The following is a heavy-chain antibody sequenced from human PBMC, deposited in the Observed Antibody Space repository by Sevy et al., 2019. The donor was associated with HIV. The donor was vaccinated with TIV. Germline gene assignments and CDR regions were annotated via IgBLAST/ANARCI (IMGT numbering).Heavy chain of an antibody. D-gene: IGHD4-17*01. CDR2: IYHSGNT. Sequence: SETLSLTCAVSGGSISSGAYSWNWIRQPPGKGLEWIGYIYHSGNTYYNPSLKSRLTISVDRSKNLFPLNLSSMTAADTAVYYCARDGGTLTTPGAFDIWGQGTLVTVSS. V-gene: IGHV4-30-2*01. CDR3: ARDGGTLTTPGAFDI. J-gene: IGHJ3*02. CDR1: GGSISSGAYS.